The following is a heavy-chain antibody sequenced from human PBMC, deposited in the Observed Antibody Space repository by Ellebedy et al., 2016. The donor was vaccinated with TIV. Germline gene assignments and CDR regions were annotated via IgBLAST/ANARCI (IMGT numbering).Heavy chain of an antibody. V-gene: IGHV4-59*01. Sequence: SETLSLTXTVSGGSISSYYWSWIRQPPGKGLEWIGYIYYSGSTNYNPSLKSRVTISVDTSKNQFSLKLSSVTAADTAVYYCARGIVGANPRDWYFDLWGRGTLVTVSS. CDR1: GGSISSYY. J-gene: IGHJ2*01. CDR3: ARGIVGANPRDWYFDL. D-gene: IGHD1-26*01. CDR2: IYYSGST.